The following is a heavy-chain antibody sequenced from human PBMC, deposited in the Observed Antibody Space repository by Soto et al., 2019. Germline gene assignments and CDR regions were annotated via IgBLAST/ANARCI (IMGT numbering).Heavy chain of an antibody. Sequence: SETLSLTCSVPGASITDYSWTWVRQPPGQGLEWVGHVHFRETANYNPSLKTRVAISVDTSKSQFSLILDSVTAADTAMYYCAMSVYVGG. V-gene: IGHV4-59*01. J-gene: IGHJ6*02. CDR1: GASITDYS. CDR3: AMSVYV. CDR2: VHFRETA.